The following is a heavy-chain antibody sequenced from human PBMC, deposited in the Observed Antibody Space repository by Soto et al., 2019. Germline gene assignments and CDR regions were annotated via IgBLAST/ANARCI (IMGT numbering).Heavy chain of an antibody. CDR2: MNPNSGNT. V-gene: IGHV1-8*01. CDR1: RYTFTSYD. J-gene: IGHJ6*02. CDR3: ARERPVFGYGSGSSYYYYYYGMDV. D-gene: IGHD3-10*01. Sequence: ASVKFSCKASRYTFTSYDINWVRQATGQGLEWMGWMNPNSGNTGYAQKFQGRVTMTRDTSISTAYMELSRLRSDDTAVYYCARERPVFGYGSGSSYYYYYYGMDVWGQGTTVTVSS.